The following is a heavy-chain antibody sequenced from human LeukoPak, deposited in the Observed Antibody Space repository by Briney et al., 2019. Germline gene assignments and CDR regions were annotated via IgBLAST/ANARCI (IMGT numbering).Heavy chain of an antibody. CDR2: ISAYNGNT. J-gene: IGHJ4*02. CDR3: ARDRGVYYDFWSGYYPSFLFDY. V-gene: IGHV1-18*01. Sequence: ASVKVSCKASGYTFTSYGISWVRQAPGQGLEWMGWISAYNGNTNYAQELQGRVTMTTDTSTSTAYMELRSLRSDDTAVYYCARDRGVYYDFWSGYYPSFLFDYWGQGTLVTVSS. D-gene: IGHD3-3*01. CDR1: GYTFTSYG.